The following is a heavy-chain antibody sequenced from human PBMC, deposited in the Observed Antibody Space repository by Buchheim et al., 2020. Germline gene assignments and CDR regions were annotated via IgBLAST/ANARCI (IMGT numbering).Heavy chain of an antibody. J-gene: IGHJ4*02. CDR2: ITSGGGAT. V-gene: IGHV3-23*01. CDR3: AKGSLASCTGATCFHFDY. Sequence: EVQLLQSGGGLVQPGGSLRLSCAASEFTFSSYAMNWVRQAPEKGLEWVSVITSGGGATYYADSVRGRFTISRDNSKNTLYLQMNSLRAEDTAVYYCAKGSLASCTGATCFHFDYWGQGAL. CDR1: EFTFSSYA. D-gene: IGHD2-8*02.